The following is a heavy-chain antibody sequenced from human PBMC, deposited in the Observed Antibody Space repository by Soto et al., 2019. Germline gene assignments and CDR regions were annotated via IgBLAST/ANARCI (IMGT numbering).Heavy chain of an antibody. D-gene: IGHD2-21*01. CDR2: IYYSGST. V-gene: IGHV4-59*01. J-gene: IGHJ5*02. Sequence: SETLSLTCTVSGGSISSYYWSWIRQPPGKGLEWIGYIYYSGSTNYNPSLKSRVTISVDTSKNQFSLKLSSVTAADTAVYYCARAGGGEFDAWGQGTPVTVSS. CDR1: GGSISSYY. CDR3: ARAGGGEFDA.